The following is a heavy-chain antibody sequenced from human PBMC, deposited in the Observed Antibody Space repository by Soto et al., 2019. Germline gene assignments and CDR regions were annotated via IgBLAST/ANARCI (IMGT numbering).Heavy chain of an antibody. D-gene: IGHD4-17*01. CDR2: ISAYNGNT. Sequence: ASVKVSCKASGYTFTSYGISWVRQAPGQGLEWMGWISAYNGNTNYAQKLQGRVTMTTDTSTSTAYMELRSLRSDDTAVYYCAREKTYSTVTNGGRGWFDPWGQGTLVTVSS. CDR1: GYTFTSYG. J-gene: IGHJ5*02. CDR3: AREKTYSTVTNGGRGWFDP. V-gene: IGHV1-18*01.